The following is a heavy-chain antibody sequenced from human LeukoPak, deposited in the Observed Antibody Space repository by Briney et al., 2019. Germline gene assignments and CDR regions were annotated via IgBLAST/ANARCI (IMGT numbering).Heavy chain of an antibody. CDR3: AKGAYDYIEMGYFDY. V-gene: IGHV3-23*01. Sequence: GGSLRLSCPASGFSISNSAMSWVRQAPGKGLEWVSLIIASSGSTFYADSVKGRFNISRDNSKNTLFLQMNSLRAEDTAVYYCAKGAYDYIEMGYFDYWGQGTLVTVSS. CDR2: IIASSGST. J-gene: IGHJ4*02. D-gene: IGHD5-12*01. CDR1: GFSISNSA.